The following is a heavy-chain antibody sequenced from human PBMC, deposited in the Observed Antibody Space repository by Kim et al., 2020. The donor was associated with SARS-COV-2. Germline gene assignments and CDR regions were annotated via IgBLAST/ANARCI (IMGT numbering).Heavy chain of an antibody. Sequence: ASVKVSCKASGYTFTSYYMHWVRQAPGQGLEWMGIINPSGGSTSYAQKFQGRVTMTRDTSTSTVYMELSSLRSEDTAVYYCARNFPVYCGGDCYSSGMDVWGQGTTVTVSS. J-gene: IGHJ6*02. CDR1: GYTFTSYY. CDR3: ARNFPVYCGGDCYSSGMDV. V-gene: IGHV1-46*01. D-gene: IGHD2-21*02. CDR2: INPSGGST.